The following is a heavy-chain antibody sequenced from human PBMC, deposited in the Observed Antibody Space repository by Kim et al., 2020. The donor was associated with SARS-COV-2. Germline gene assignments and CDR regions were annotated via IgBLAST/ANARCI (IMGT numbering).Heavy chain of an antibody. CDR3: AKDGGSGWASDAFDI. J-gene: IGHJ3*02. V-gene: IGHV3-43*01. Sequence: DSVKGRFTISRDNSKNSLYLQMNSLRTEDTALYYCAKDGGSGWASDAFDIWGQGTMVTVSS. D-gene: IGHD6-19*01.